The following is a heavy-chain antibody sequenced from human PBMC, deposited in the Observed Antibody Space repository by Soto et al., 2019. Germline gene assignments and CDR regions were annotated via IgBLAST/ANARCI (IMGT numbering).Heavy chain of an antibody. Sequence: GGSLRLSCAASGFTFSSYSMNWVRQAPGKGLEWVSSISSSSSYIYYADSVKGRFTISRDNAKNSLYLQMNSLRAEDTAVYYCARDKGYCSGGSCQRAFDIWGQGTMVTVSS. D-gene: IGHD2-15*01. CDR2: ISSSSSYI. CDR1: GFTFSSYS. J-gene: IGHJ3*02. CDR3: ARDKGYCSGGSCQRAFDI. V-gene: IGHV3-21*01.